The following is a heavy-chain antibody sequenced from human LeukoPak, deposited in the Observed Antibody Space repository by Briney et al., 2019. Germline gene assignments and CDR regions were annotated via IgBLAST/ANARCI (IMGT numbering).Heavy chain of an antibody. V-gene: IGHV3-23*01. CDR3: AKGGSSWSYYFDY. CDR2: ISASAGTT. Sequence: GGSLRLSCAASRFTFSNYAMTWVRQTPGKGLEWVSAISASAGTTYYADSVKGRFTISRDNSKNTLYLQMNSLKSDDTALYYCAKGGSSWSYYFDYWGQGTLVTVSS. CDR1: RFTFSNYA. D-gene: IGHD6-13*01. J-gene: IGHJ4*02.